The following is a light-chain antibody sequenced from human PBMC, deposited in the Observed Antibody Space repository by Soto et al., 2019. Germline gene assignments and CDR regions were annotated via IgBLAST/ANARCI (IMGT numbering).Light chain of an antibody. CDR3: QQSYSTPLT. J-gene: IGKJ4*01. Sequence: DIQMTQSPSTLSASVGDRVTITCRASQSVRSWLAWYQQKPGRAPKFLIYDASSLESGVPSRFSGSGSGTEFTLTISSLQPEDFATYYCQQSYSTPLTFGGGTKVDI. V-gene: IGKV1-5*01. CDR2: DAS. CDR1: QSVRSW.